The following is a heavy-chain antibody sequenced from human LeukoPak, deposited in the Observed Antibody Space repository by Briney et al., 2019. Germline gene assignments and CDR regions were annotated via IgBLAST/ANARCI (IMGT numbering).Heavy chain of an antibody. CDR3: ARVSSGPASEWFDP. Sequence: GGSLRLSCAASGFNARSKYMSWVRQAPGKGLECVSVFYSGGTTAYADSVKGRFTVSIDNSNNTLYLQTNSLRAEDTAVYYCARVSSGPASEWFDPWGQGTLVTVSS. D-gene: IGHD2-2*01. CDR1: GFNARSKY. CDR2: FYSGGTT. J-gene: IGHJ5*02. V-gene: IGHV3-53*01.